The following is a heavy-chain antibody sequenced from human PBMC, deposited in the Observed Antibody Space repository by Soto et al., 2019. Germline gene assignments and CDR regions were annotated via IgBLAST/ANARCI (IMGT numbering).Heavy chain of an antibody. D-gene: IGHD6-13*01. CDR2: VSGSGGST. Sequence: EVQLLESGGGLVQPGGSLRLSCAASGFTFSSYAMRWVRQAPGKGLEWVSAVSGSGGSTYYADSVKGRFTISRDNSKXXXXXXXXXXXXXXXXVXYCARRGPGTYFDYWGQGTLVTVSS. CDR3: ARRGPGTYFDY. CDR1: GFTFSSYA. V-gene: IGHV3-23*01. J-gene: IGHJ4*02.